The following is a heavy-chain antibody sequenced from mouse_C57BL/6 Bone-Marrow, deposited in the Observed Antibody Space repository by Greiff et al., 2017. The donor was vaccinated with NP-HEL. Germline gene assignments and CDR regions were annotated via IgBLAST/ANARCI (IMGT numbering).Heavy chain of an antibody. Sequence: EVQLVESGEGLVKPGGSLKLSCAASGFTFSSYAMSWVRQTPEKRLEWVAYISSGGDYIYYADTVKGRFPISRDTARNTLYLQMSSLQAEDTAMYYGTSPDGYDPWFAYWGQGTLVTVSA. CDR1: GFTFSSYA. CDR3: TSPDGYDPWFAY. D-gene: IGHD2-2*01. CDR2: ISSGGDYI. V-gene: IGHV5-9-1*02. J-gene: IGHJ3*01.